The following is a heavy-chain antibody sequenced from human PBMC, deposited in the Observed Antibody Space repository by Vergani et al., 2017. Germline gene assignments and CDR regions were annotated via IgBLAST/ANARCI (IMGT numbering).Heavy chain of an antibody. CDR3: TRPRGYGSGTYYDY. J-gene: IGHJ4*02. V-gene: IGHV3-73*02. D-gene: IGHD3-10*01. CDR2: IRSKGNNYAT. Sequence: EVQLVESGGGLVQPGGSLKLSCAASGFTFSASAMHWVRQASGKGLEWIGRIRSKGNNYATTYAASVTGRFSISRDDSKNTAYLQMNSLKTEDAAVYYCTRPRGYGSGTYYDYWGQGTLVTVSS. CDR1: GFTFSASA.